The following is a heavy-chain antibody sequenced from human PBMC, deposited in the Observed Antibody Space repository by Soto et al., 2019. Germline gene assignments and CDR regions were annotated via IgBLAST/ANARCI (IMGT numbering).Heavy chain of an antibody. CDR3: ASRAHMRRRGETFSYYYYGMDV. V-gene: IGHV5-10-1*01. J-gene: IGHJ6*02. CDR2: IDTIDSYT. D-gene: IGHD3-16*01. CDR1: GYSFTSYW. Sequence: PGESLKISWKGSGYSFTSYWISWGRQMPGKGLEWMGRIDTIDSYTNYSPSFQGHVTISADKSISTAYLQWSSLKASDTAMYYCASRAHMRRRGETFSYYYYGMDVWGQGTTVTVSS.